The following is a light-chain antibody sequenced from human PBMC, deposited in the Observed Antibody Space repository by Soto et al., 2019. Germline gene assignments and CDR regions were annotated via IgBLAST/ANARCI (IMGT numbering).Light chain of an antibody. Sequence: DIQMTQSPSSLSASVGDRVTISCRASQSIRNYVSWYQQKPGTAPKLLIRAASTLQSGVPSRFSGCGSRTDFTLTISSLQIEDFATYFCQQTDSTPQTFGQGTNVEI. CDR2: AAS. CDR3: QQTDSTPQT. J-gene: IGKJ1*01. CDR1: QSIRNY. V-gene: IGKV1-39*01.